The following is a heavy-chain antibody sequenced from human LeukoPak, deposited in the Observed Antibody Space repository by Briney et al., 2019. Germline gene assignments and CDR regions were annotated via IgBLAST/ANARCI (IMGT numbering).Heavy chain of an antibody. CDR1: GYTFTSYA. D-gene: IGHD6-19*01. J-gene: IGHJ4*02. V-gene: IGHV1-3*01. Sequence: ASVKVSCKASGYTFTSYAMHWVRQAPGQRLEWMGWINAGNGNTKYSQEFQGRVTITRDTSASTAYMELSSLRSEDTAVYYCARGWQWLGYYFDYWGQGTLVTVSS. CDR3: ARGWQWLGYYFDY. CDR2: INAGNGNT.